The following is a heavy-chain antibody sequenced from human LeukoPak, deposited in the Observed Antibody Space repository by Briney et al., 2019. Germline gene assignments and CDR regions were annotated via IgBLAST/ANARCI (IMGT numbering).Heavy chain of an antibody. CDR3: AKDLESWKFGYGHYYFDY. D-gene: IGHD3-16*01. J-gene: IGHJ4*02. CDR2: ISAYNGNT. V-gene: IGHV1-18*01. CDR1: GGTFSSYA. Sequence: GASVKVSCKASGGTFSSYAISWVRQAPGQGLEWMGWISAYNGNTNYAQKLQGRVTMTTDTSTSTAYMELRSLRSDDTAVYYCAKDLESWKFGYGHYYFDYWGQGTLVTVSS.